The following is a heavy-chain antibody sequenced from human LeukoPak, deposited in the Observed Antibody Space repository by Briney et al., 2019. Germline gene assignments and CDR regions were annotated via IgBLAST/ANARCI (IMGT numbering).Heavy chain of an antibody. D-gene: IGHD3-10*01. CDR1: GFTFSGSA. CDR3: TRPGIFAGWLFDP. CDR2: IRSKANSYAT. J-gene: IGHJ5*02. Sequence: PGGSLRLSCAASGFTFSGSAMHWVRQASGKGLEWVGRIRSKANSYATAYAASVKGRFTISRDDSKNTAYLQMNSLKTEDTAVYYCTRPGIFAGWLFDPWGQGTLVTVSS. V-gene: IGHV3-73*01.